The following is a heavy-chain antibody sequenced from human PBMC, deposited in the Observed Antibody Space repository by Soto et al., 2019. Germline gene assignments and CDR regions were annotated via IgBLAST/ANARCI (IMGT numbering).Heavy chain of an antibody. D-gene: IGHD5-12*01. Sequence: QVQLVQSGAEVKKPESSVKVSCKAPVGTFSTYAISWVRQAPGQGLEWMGGIIPMFGTANYAQRFQDRVTITADESTNTVYMELSSLRSEDTAVYFCASGLQLWLRRINNGYSGWGQGTLVTVSS. V-gene: IGHV1-69*12. CDR3: ASGLQLWLRRINNGYSG. CDR1: VGTFSTYA. CDR2: IIPMFGTA. J-gene: IGHJ4*02.